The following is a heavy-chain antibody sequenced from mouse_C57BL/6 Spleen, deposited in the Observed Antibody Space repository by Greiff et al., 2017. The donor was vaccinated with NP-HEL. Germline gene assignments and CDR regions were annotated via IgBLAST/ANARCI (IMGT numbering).Heavy chain of an antibody. D-gene: IGHD1-1*01. CDR1: GYTFTSYW. CDR2: IDPSDSET. J-gene: IGHJ2*01. CDR3: ARSPHYYGSSLYFDY. V-gene: IGHV1-52*01. Sequence: QVQLQQPGAELVRPGSSVKLSCKASGYTFTSYWMHWVKQRPIQGLEWIGNIDPSDSETHYNQKFKDKATLTVDKSSSTAYMQLSSLTSEDSAVYYCARSPHYYGSSLYFDYWGQGTTLTVSS.